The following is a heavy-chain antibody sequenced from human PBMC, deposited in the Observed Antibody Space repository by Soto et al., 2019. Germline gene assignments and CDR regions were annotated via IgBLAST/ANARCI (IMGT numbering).Heavy chain of an antibody. J-gene: IGHJ6*02. V-gene: IGHV1-69*13. CDR1: GGTFSSYA. CDR2: IIPIFGTA. CDR3: ATALGSSSRTYYYYGMDV. D-gene: IGHD6-13*01. Sequence: ASVKVSCKASGGTFSSYAISWVRQAPGQGLEWMGGIIPIFGTANYAQKFQGRVTITADESTSTAYMELSSLRSEDTAVYYCATALGSSSRTYYYYGMDVWGQGTTVTVSS.